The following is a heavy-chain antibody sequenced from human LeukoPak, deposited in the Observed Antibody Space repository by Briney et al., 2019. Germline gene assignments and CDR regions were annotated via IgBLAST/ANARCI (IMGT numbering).Heavy chain of an antibody. CDR1: GFTFSSYW. Sequence: GGSLRLSCAASGFTFSSYWMHWVRQAPGKGLVWVSRINSDETSTSYADSVKGRFTISRDNAKNTLYLQMNSLRAEDTAVYYCTRGTGYGSGWSTYWGQGILVTVSS. CDR2: INSDETST. J-gene: IGHJ4*02. V-gene: IGHV3-74*01. D-gene: IGHD6-19*01. CDR3: TRGTGYGSGWSTY.